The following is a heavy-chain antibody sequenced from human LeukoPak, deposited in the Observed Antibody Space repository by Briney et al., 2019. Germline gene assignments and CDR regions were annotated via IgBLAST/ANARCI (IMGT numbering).Heavy chain of an antibody. V-gene: IGHV4-39*01. CDR3: ARQNVLLWFGEG. J-gene: IGHJ4*02. CDR2: IYYSGST. Sequence: PSETLSLTCTVSGGSISSSSYYWGWIRQPPGKGLEWIASIYYSGSTYYNPSLKSRVTISVDTSKNQFSLKLSSVTAADTAVYYCARQNVLLWFGEGWGQGTLVTVSS. D-gene: IGHD3-10*01. CDR1: GGSISSSSYY.